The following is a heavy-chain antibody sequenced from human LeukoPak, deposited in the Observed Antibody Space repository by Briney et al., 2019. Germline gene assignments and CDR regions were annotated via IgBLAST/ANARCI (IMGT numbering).Heavy chain of an antibody. CDR1: GFTLSSYS. CDR3: ATDIVATIYFDY. J-gene: IGHJ4*02. CDR2: ISSSSSYI. Sequence: PGGSLRLSCAASGFTLSSYSMNWVRQAPGKGLEWVSSISSSSSYIYYADSVKGRFTISRDNAKNSLYLQMNSLRAEDTAVYYCATDIVATIYFDYWGQGTLVTVSS. V-gene: IGHV3-21*01. D-gene: IGHD5-12*01.